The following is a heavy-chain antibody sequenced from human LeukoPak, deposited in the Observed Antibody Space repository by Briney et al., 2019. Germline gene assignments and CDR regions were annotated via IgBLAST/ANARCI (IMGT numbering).Heavy chain of an antibody. J-gene: IGHJ4*02. CDR3: GGDPGGGKYYYSSSGYYDY. D-gene: IGHD3-22*01. CDR1: GGSISSYY. CDR2: IYYSGST. V-gene: IGHV4-59*01. Sequence: SETLSLTCTVSGGSISSYYGSWIRHPPGEWLEWIGYIYYSGSTNNNPHHKRRIAISVDASTTQTSLKLRSVTAADTAVYYCGGDPGGGKYYYSSSGYYDYWGQGTMVTVSS.